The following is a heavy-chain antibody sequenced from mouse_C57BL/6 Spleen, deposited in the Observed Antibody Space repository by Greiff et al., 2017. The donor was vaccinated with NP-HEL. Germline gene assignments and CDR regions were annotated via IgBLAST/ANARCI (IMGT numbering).Heavy chain of an antibody. CDR1: GFTFSSYG. V-gene: IGHV5-6*01. CDR3: ARHDYGSSYARYFDV. Sequence: EVMLVESGGDLVKPGGSLKLSCAASGFTFSSYGMSWVRQTPDKRLEWVATISSGGSYTYYPDSVKGRFTISRDNAKNTLYLQMSSLKSEDTAMYYCARHDYGSSYARYFDVWGTGTTVTVSS. CDR2: ISSGGSYT. J-gene: IGHJ1*03. D-gene: IGHD1-1*01.